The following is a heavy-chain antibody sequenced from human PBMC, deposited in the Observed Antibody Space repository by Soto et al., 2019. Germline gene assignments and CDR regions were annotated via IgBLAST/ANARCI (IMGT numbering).Heavy chain of an antibody. CDR1: GGSISSYY. CDR2: IYYSGST. Sequence: QVQLQESGPGLVKPSETLSLTCTVSGGSISSYYWSWIRQPPGKGLEWIGYIYYSGSTNYNPSLKRRVTISVDTSKNQYSLNLSSVTAADTAVYYCARRWGTTFDYWGQGTLVTVSS. CDR3: ARRWGTTFDY. J-gene: IGHJ4*02. D-gene: IGHD3-16*01. V-gene: IGHV4-59*08.